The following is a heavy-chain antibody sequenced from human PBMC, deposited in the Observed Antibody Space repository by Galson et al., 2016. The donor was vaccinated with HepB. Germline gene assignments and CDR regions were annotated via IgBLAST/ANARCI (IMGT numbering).Heavy chain of an antibody. V-gene: IGHV3-30*18. D-gene: IGHD5-18*01. CDR3: AKEEYSYGDKYYFDQ. Sequence: SLRLSCAASGFTFSAYGMHWVRQAPGKGLEWVAVISYDGSNKYFADSVKGRCSISRDNSKNTLYLQMNSLRVEDTAVYYCAKEEYSYGDKYYFDQWGQGTLVTVSS. J-gene: IGHJ4*02. CDR2: ISYDGSNK. CDR1: GFTFSAYG.